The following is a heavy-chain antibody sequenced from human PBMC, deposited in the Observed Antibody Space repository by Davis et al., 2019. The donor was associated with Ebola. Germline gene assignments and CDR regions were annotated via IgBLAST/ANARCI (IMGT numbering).Heavy chain of an antibody. V-gene: IGHV1-18*01. CDR2: ISAYNGNT. Sequence: AASVKVSCKASGYTFTSYGISWVRQAPGQGLEWMGWISAYNGNTNYAQKLQGRVTMTTDTSTSTAYMELRSLRSDDTAVYYCARSPRGYSRGWYGGDFDYWGQGTLVTVSS. J-gene: IGHJ4*02. CDR3: ARSPRGYSRGWYGGDFDY. CDR1: GYTFTSYG. D-gene: IGHD6-19*01.